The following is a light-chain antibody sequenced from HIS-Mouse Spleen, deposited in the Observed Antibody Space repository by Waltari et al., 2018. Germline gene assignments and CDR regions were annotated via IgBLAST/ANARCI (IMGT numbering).Light chain of an antibody. V-gene: IGLV3-10*01. Sequence: SYELTQPPSVSVSPGQTASLTCSGDALPKKYAYWYQQKSGPAPVLVINGNSKGHAGIPARYSGSSAGTMATLTISGAQVEDEADYYCYSTDSSGNHRVFGGGTKLTVL. J-gene: IGLJ2*01. CDR3: YSTDSSGNHRV. CDR1: ALPKKY. CDR2: GNS.